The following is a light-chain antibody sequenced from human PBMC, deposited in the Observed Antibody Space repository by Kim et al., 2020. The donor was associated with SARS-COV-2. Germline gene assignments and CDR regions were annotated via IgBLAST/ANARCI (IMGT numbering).Light chain of an antibody. CDR2: KAS. CDR3: QQYHSYYS. Sequence: DIQLTQSPSTLSASVGERVTITCRASQGVSSWLAWYQQRPGKAPRLLIYKASSVESGVPSRFSGSGSGTEFTLTITSLQPDDSATYYCQQYHSYYSFGQGTKVDIK. J-gene: IGKJ1*01. CDR1: QGVSSW. V-gene: IGKV1-5*03.